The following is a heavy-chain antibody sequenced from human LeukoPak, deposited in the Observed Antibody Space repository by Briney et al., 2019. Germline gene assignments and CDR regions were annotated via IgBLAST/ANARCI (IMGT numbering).Heavy chain of an antibody. CDR3: ARRRYSYGHHFDY. D-gene: IGHD5-18*01. CDR1: GFTFSSYE. V-gene: IGHV3-48*03. Sequence: GGCLRLSCAASGFTFSSYEMNWVRQAPGKGLEWVSYISSNSNTIYYADSVKGRFTISRDNAKNSLYLQMNSLRAEDTAVYYCARRRYSYGHHFDYWGQGTLVTVSS. CDR2: ISSNSNTI. J-gene: IGHJ4*02.